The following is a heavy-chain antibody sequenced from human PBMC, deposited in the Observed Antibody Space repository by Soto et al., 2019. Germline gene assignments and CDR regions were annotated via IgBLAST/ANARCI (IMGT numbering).Heavy chain of an antibody. CDR1: GFTFSSYA. V-gene: IGHV3-30*09. CDR2: ISYDGSKK. Sequence: QVQLVESGGGVVQPGKSLRLSCAASGFTFSSYAVHWVRQAPGKGLEWVALISYDGSKKYYADSVQGRFAISRDNSTNTLYLQMQSLTGEDTALYYCARVLSADGLRNIGYWGQGTLVTVSS. D-gene: IGHD2-15*01. CDR3: ARVLSADGLRNIGY. J-gene: IGHJ4*02.